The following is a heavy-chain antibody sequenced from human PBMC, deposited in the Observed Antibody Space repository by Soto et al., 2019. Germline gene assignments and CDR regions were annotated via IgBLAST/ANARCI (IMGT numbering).Heavy chain of an antibody. V-gene: IGHV6-1*01. CDR1: GDSVSSNTAS. D-gene: IGHD5-12*01. Sequence: SQTLSLTCAIPGDSVSSNTASWNWIRQSPSRGLEWLGRTYFRSKWYNDYAVSVKSRIIINPDTSNNQFSLQLNSVTPEDTAVYFCAKGDNLGPKTGYAFDPWGQGIMVTVSS. CDR2: TYFRSKWYN. CDR3: AKGDNLGPKTGYAFDP. J-gene: IGHJ5*02.